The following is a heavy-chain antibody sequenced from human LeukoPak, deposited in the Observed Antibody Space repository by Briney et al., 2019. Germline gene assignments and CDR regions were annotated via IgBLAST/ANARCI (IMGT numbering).Heavy chain of an antibody. V-gene: IGHV3-48*02. D-gene: IGHD5-12*01. Sequence: GGSLRLSCAGSGFTFSSYSMNWVRQAPGKGLEWVSYISSSSSTMYYADSVKGRFTISRDNAKNSLYVQMNSLRDEDTAVYYCARDGYSLGWFVGWGQGTLVTVSS. CDR2: ISSSSSTM. J-gene: IGHJ5*02. CDR3: ARDGYSLGWFVG. CDR1: GFTFSSYS.